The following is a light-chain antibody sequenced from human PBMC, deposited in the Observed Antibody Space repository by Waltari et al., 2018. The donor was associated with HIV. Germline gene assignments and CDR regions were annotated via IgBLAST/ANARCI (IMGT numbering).Light chain of an antibody. CDR2: KGS. CDR3: MQALQTPRT. Sequence: DIVLTQSPLSLPVIPGEPASISCRSSQSLLHSNGYNYLDWYVQKPGQSPQLLIHKGSNRASGVPDRFSGSGSGTDFTLKISRVEADDVGVYYCMQALQTPRTFGQGTRVEIK. J-gene: IGKJ1*01. CDR1: QSLLHSNGYNY. V-gene: IGKV2-28*01.